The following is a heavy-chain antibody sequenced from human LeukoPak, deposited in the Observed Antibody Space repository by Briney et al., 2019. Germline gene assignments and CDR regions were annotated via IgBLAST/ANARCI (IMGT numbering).Heavy chain of an antibody. D-gene: IGHD3-10*01. CDR1: GFIFSSFE. V-gene: IGHV3-48*03. Sequence: GGSLRLSCAASGFIFSSFEMSWVRQAPGKGLQWVSYIDSSGNTRYYADSMKGRFTISRDNAQNSLYLQMNSLRVEDTAVYYCARSFRRYVMDVWGQGTTVTVS. CDR2: IDSSGNTR. CDR3: ARSFRRYVMDV. J-gene: IGHJ6*02.